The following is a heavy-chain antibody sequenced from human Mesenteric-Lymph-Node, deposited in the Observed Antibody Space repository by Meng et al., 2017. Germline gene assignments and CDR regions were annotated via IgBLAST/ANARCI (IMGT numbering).Heavy chain of an antibody. CDR1: GFTFSDYY. CDR2: ISNSGGST. CDR3: ARGMKYNPEYFQF. J-gene: IGHJ1*01. D-gene: IGHD1-14*01. Sequence: GGSLRLSCAASGFTFSDYYMSWIRQAPGKGLEWVSSISNSGGSTYYADSVKGRFTISRDNAKNLLYLQMNSLRAEDTAVYYCARGMKYNPEYFQFWGQGTLVTVSS. V-gene: IGHV3-11*01.